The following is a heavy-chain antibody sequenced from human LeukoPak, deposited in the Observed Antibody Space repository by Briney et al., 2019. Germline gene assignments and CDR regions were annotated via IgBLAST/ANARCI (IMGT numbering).Heavy chain of an antibody. V-gene: IGHV4-39*01. J-gene: IGHJ4*02. D-gene: IGHD5-18*01. CDR1: GGSISSSSSY. CDR3: WMNVDTTMKKDY. CDR2: INYSGST. Sequence: PSETLSLTCTVSGGSISSSSSYWRWIRQPPGKGLEYIASINYSGSTYYNPSLKSRVTMSVDTSKNQFSLKLSSVTAADTAVYYCWMNVDTTMKKDYWGQGTLVTVSS.